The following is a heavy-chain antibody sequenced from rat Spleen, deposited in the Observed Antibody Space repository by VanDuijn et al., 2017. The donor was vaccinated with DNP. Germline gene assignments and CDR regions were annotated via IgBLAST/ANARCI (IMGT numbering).Heavy chain of an antibody. CDR2: ILYDGTRT. CDR3: AKDRTGGFAMDA. CDR1: VFSFSDYN. Sequence: EVQLVESGGTFVQPGRSLKLSCAAAVFSFSDYNMAWVRQAPQRGLEWVATILYDGTRTYYRDSVKGRFTVSRDNAENTVCLQMNSLRSEDTATYYCAKDRTGGFAMDAWGQGTSVTVSS. V-gene: IGHV5S10*01. J-gene: IGHJ4*01. D-gene: IGHD4-1*01.